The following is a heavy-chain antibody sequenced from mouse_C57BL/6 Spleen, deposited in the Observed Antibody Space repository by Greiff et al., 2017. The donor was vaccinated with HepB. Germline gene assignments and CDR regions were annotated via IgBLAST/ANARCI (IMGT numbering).Heavy chain of an antibody. Sequence: QVQLQQPGAELVKPGASVKMFCKASGYTFTSYWITWVKQRPGQGLEWIGDIYPGSGSTNYNEKFKSKATLTVDTSSSTAYMQLSSLTSEDSAVYYCARSGAIYYDYVYAMDYWGQGTSVTVSS. CDR3: ARSGAIYYDYVYAMDY. CDR2: IYPGSGST. V-gene: IGHV1-55*01. CDR1: GYTFTSYW. D-gene: IGHD2-4*01. J-gene: IGHJ4*01.